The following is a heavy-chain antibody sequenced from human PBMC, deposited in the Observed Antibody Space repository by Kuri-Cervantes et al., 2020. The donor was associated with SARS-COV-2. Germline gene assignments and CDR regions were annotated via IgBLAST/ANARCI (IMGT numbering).Heavy chain of an antibody. V-gene: IGHV3-23*01. J-gene: IGHJ4*02. CDR1: GFAFSSHS. D-gene: IGHD3-9*01. Sequence: GESLKISCAASGFAFSSHSMTWLRQAPGREREWVSAISGNSVWIYYADSVKGRFTISRDNSKNIVYLQMNSLGADDTAVYYCGPFSRYAYDFDKWGQGILVTVSS. CDR3: GPFSRYAYDFDK. CDR2: ISGNSVWI.